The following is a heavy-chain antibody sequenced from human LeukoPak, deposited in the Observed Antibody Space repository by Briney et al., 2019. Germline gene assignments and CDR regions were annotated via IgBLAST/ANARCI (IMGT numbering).Heavy chain of an antibody. CDR3: ARSVRDGYNYFDY. CDR2: IYHSGST. V-gene: IGHV4-38-2*02. CDR1: GYSISSGYY. D-gene: IGHD5-24*01. Sequence: PSETLSLTCTVSGYSISSGYYWGWIRQPPGKGLEWIGSIYHSGSTYYNPSLKSRVTISVDTSKNQFSLKLSSVTAADTAVYYCARSVRDGYNYFDYWGQGTLVTVSS. J-gene: IGHJ4*02.